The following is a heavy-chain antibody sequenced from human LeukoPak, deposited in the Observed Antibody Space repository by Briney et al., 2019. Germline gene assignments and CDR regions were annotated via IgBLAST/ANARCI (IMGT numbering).Heavy chain of an antibody. J-gene: IGHJ6*02. CDR3: ARPSFHCSSTSCYTGYGMDV. CDR2: ISAYNGNT. D-gene: IGHD2-2*02. CDR1: GGTFSSYA. V-gene: IGHV1-18*01. Sequence: ASVKVSCKASGGTFSSYAISWVRQAPGQGLEWMGWISAYNGNTNYAQKLRGRVTMTTDTSTSTAYMELRSLRSDDTAVYYCARPSFHCSSTSCYTGYGMDVWGQGTTVTVSS.